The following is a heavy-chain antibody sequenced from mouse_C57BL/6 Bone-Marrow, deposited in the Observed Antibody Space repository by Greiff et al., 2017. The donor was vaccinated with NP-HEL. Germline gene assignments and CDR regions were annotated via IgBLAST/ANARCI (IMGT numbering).Heavy chain of an antibody. V-gene: IGHV1-5*01. J-gene: IGHJ3*01. CDR1: GYTFTSYW. D-gene: IGHD2-5*01. CDR3: TRGDSNGAWFAY. Sequence: VQLQQSGTVLARPGASVKMSCKTSGYTFTSYWMHWVKQRPGQGLEWIGAIYPGNSDTSYNQKFKGKAKLTAVTSASTAYMELSSLTNEDSAVYYCTRGDSNGAWFAYWGQGTLVTVSA. CDR2: IYPGNSDT.